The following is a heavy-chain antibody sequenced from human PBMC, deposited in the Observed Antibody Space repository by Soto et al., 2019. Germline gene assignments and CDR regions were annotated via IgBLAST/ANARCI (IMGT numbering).Heavy chain of an antibody. CDR3: ARGSASYYYYGMDV. Sequence: SQTLSLTCTVSGGSISSGDYYWSWIRQPPGKGLEWIGYIYYSGSTYYNPSLKSRVTISVDTSKNQFSLKLSSVTAADTAVYYCARGSASYYYYGMDVWGQGTTVTVSS. CDR1: GGSISSGDYY. J-gene: IGHJ6*02. D-gene: IGHD1-26*01. CDR2: IYYSGST. V-gene: IGHV4-30-4*01.